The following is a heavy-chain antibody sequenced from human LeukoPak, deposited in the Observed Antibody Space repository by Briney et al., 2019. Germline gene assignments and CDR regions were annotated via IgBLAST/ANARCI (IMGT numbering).Heavy chain of an antibody. CDR1: GFTFSIYA. CDR2: ISSSGGTT. Sequence: GGSLRLSCAASGFTFSIYAMSWVRQAPGKGLEWVAAISSSGGTTYYADSMRGRFSISRDSSKSMLYLEMSSLRADDTAAYYCAKVAARRDYEAYFEYWGQGTQVTVSS. V-gene: IGHV3-23*01. J-gene: IGHJ4*02. D-gene: IGHD5-24*01. CDR3: AKVAARRDYEAYFEY.